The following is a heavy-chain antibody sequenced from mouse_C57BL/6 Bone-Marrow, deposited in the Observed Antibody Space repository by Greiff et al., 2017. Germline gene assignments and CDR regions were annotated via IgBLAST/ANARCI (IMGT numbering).Heavy chain of an antibody. CDR2: IHPNSGST. CDR3: ARHHDYDSAWLAY. V-gene: IGHV1-64*01. CDR1: GYTFTSYW. D-gene: IGHD2-4*01. Sequence: QVQLQQPGAELVKPGASVKLSCKASGYTFTSYWMHWVKQRPGQGLEWIGMIHPNSGSTNYNEKFKSKATLTVDKSSSTAYMQLSSLTSEDSAVYHCARHHDYDSAWLAYWGQGTLVTVSA. J-gene: IGHJ3*01.